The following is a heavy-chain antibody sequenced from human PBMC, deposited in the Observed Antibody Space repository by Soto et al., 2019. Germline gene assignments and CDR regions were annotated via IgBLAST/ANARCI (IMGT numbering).Heavy chain of an antibody. J-gene: IGHJ5*02. V-gene: IGHV3-23*01. CDR1: GFPFDTYA. CDR2: TSIGGNT. CDR3: AKDLRPGLVVPTKSGFDP. D-gene: IGHD3-10*01. Sequence: GGSLRLSCEASGFPFDTYAMTWFRQLPGMGLEWVSTTSIGGNTDFAESVRGRFSVSRDNSKNTLYLQMTNLRAEDAAIYFCAKDLRPGLVVPTKSGFDPWGQGTRVTVSS.